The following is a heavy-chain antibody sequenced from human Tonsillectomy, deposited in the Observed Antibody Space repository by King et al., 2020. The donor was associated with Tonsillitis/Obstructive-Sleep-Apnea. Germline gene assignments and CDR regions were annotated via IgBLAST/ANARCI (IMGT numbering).Heavy chain of an antibody. CDR2: IIPIFVTA. CDR3: ASGIEGGGSYYEGFDY. J-gene: IGHJ4*02. CDR1: GGTFSSYA. Sequence: QLVQSGAEVKKPGSSVKVSCKASGGTFSSYAISWVRQAPGQGLEWMGGIIPIFVTANYAKKFQGRVTITADESTSTAYMELSSLRSEDTAVYYCASGIEGGGSYYEGFDYWGQGTLVTVSS. V-gene: IGHV1-69*01. D-gene: IGHD1-26*01.